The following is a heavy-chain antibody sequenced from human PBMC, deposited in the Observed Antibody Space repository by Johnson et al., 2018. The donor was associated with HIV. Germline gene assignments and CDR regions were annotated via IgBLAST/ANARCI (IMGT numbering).Heavy chain of an antibody. CDR1: GFTVNSNY. J-gene: IGHJ3*02. V-gene: IGHV3-53*01. Sequence: VQLVESGGGLIQPGGSLRLSCAASGFTVNSNYMTWVRQAPGKGLEWVSLISSDDTTYYADSVKGRFTISRDTSKNTLYVQMNGLRAEDSAVYYCATGSLVVVGADGLLLLHDAFDIWGRGTKVTVSS. CDR3: ATGSLVVVGADGLLLLHDAFDI. CDR2: ISSDDTT. D-gene: IGHD2-15*01.